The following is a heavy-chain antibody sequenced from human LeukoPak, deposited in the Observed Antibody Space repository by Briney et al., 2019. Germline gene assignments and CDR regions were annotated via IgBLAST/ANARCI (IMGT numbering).Heavy chain of an antibody. CDR1: GGSISSFY. D-gene: IGHD2-21*02. V-gene: IGHV4-59*01. CDR3: ARVGDYFFDY. CDR2: IYYSGST. Sequence: SETLSLTCTVSGGSISSFYWSWIRQPPGKGLDWIGYIYYSGSTNYNPSLKSRVTISVDTSKNQFSLKLSSVSAADTAVYYCARVGDYFFDYWGQGTLVTVSS. J-gene: IGHJ4*02.